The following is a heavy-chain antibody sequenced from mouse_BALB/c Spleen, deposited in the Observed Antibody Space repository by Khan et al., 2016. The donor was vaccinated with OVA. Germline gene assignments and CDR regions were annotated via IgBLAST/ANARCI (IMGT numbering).Heavy chain of an antibody. Sequence: EVQLQESGPGLVKPSQSLSLTCTVTGYSITSDYAWNWIRQFPGNKLEWMGYISYSGRTSYNPSLKSRISVTRDTSKNQFFLQLNSVTTEDTATXYCAMGRTYWGQGTLVTFSA. CDR2: ISYSGRT. CDR1: GYSITSDYA. CDR3: AMGRTY. D-gene: IGHD4-1*01. V-gene: IGHV3-2*02. J-gene: IGHJ3*01.